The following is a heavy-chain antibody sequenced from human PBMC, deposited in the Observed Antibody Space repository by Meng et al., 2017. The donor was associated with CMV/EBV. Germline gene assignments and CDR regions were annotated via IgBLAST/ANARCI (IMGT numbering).Heavy chain of an antibody. CDR2: ISAYNGNT. J-gene: IGHJ1*01. V-gene: IGHV1-18*01. D-gene: IGHD1-26*01. CDR1: GNTFTSYG. CDR3: ARGVGAELDAEYFQH. Sequence: QLEPTGAEVKKPGAYVKASCKALGNTFTSYGISWVRQAPGQGLEWMGWISAYNGNTNYAQKLQGRVTMTTDTSTSTAYMELRSLRSDDTAVYYCARGVGAELDAEYFQHWGQGTLVTVSS.